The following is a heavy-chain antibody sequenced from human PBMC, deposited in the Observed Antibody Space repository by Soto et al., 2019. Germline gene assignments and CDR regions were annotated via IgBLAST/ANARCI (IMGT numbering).Heavy chain of an antibody. Sequence: QVQLLESGGGVVQPGRSLRLSCTASGFSFGSYGMHWVRQSPGKGLEWVAVISYDGSNINYAEYVKGRFTISRDNSENTLYLQMSSLRAEDTAVYYCARPRGEGFFYSYGMDVWGQGTTVTVSS. V-gene: IGHV3-33*05. J-gene: IGHJ6*02. CDR2: ISYDGSNI. CDR1: GFSFGSYG. D-gene: IGHD3-10*01. CDR3: ARPRGEGFFYSYGMDV.